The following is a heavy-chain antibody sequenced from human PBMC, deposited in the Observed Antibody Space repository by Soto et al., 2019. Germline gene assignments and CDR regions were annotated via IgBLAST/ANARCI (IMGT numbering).Heavy chain of an antibody. D-gene: IGHD4-17*01. CDR1: GFTFSSYS. Sequence: EVQLVESGGGLVQPGGSLRLSCAASGFTFSSYSMTWVRQAPGKGLEWVSYISSSGSTIYYADSVKGRFTISRDNAQNSLFLQMTSPRAEDTAVYYCARDERAYGADALDIWGQGTMVTVSS. CDR2: ISSSGSTI. V-gene: IGHV3-48*01. CDR3: ARDERAYGADALDI. J-gene: IGHJ3*02.